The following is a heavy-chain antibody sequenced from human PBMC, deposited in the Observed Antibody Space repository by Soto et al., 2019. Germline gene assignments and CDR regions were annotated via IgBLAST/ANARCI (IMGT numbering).Heavy chain of an antibody. CDR3: AKDPISIVGATGAFDI. Sequence: EVQLLESGGGLVQPGGSLRLSCAASGFTFSSYAMSWVRQAPGKGLEWVSAISGSGGSTYYADSVKGRFTISRDNSKNTLYLQMNSLRAEDTAVYYCAKDPISIVGATGAFDIWGQGTMVTVSS. D-gene: IGHD1-26*01. CDR2: ISGSGGST. CDR1: GFTFSSYA. V-gene: IGHV3-23*01. J-gene: IGHJ3*02.